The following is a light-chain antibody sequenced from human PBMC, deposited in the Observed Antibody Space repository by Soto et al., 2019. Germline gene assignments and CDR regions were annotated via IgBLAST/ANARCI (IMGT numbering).Light chain of an antibody. CDR2: DVS. J-gene: IGLJ3*02. Sequence: QSALTQPASVSGSPGQSITISCTGSSSDVGAYNYVSWYQQHPDKAPKLMIYDVSNRPSGVSSRFSGSKSGNTASLTISGLQAEDEADYYCSSFTSSSTWVFGGGTKLTVL. CDR3: SSFTSSSTWV. CDR1: SSDVGAYNY. V-gene: IGLV2-14*03.